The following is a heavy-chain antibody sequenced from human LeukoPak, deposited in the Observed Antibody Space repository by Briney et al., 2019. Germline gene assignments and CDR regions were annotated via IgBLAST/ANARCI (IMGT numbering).Heavy chain of an antibody. J-gene: IGHJ4*02. Sequence: GGSLRLSCAASGFTFSGSAMHWGRQASGKGLEWVGRIRSKADSYATAYAASVKGRFTISRDDSKNTAYLQMNSLKTEDTAVYYCTTKTLRLGELSFQIDYWGQGTLVTVSS. CDR3: TTKTLRLGELSFQIDY. V-gene: IGHV3-73*01. D-gene: IGHD3-16*02. CDR2: IRSKADSYAT. CDR1: GFTFSGSA.